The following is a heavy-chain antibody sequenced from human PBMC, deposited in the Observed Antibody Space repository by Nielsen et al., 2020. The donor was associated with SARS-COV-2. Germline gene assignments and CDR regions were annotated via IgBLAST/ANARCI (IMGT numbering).Heavy chain of an antibody. Sequence: SETLSLTCAVDGGSFSDYYWSWIRQPPGKGLEWIGYIYYSGSTYYNPSLKSRVTISVDTSKNQFSLKLSSVTAADTALYYCARERVGGITIFGVVTRYGMDVWGQGTTVTVSS. D-gene: IGHD3-3*01. J-gene: IGHJ6*02. CDR3: ARERVGGITIFGVVTRYGMDV. V-gene: IGHV4-30-4*01. CDR1: GGSFSDYY. CDR2: IYYSGST.